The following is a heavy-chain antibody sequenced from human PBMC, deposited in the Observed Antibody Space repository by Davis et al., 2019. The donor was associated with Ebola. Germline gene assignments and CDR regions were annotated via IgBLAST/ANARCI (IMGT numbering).Heavy chain of an antibody. Sequence: MPGGSLRLSCTVSGGPISSSSYYWGWIRQPPGKGLEWIGSIYYSGSTYYNPSLKSRVTISVDTSKNQFSLKLSSVTAADTAVYYCARHPKYSSSSWFDPWGQGTLVTVSS. J-gene: IGHJ5*02. CDR2: IYYSGST. CDR1: GGPISSSSYY. CDR3: ARHPKYSSSSWFDP. D-gene: IGHD6-6*01. V-gene: IGHV4-39*01.